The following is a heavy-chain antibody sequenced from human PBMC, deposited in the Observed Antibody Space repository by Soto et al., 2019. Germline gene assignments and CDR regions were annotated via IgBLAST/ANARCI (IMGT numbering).Heavy chain of an antibody. CDR1: GYTFTRYT. CDR3: ARGIATGQLDP. CDR2: SNPDNGNT. D-gene: IGHD2-15*01. J-gene: IGHJ5*02. V-gene: IGHV1-3*01. Sequence: ASVKVSCKASGYTFTRYTMNCVRQAPGQRLEWMGRSNPDNGNTKSSQKFLDRVIITRDTSASTAYMDLSSLRSEDTAVYYCARGIATGQLDPWGQGTLVTVSS.